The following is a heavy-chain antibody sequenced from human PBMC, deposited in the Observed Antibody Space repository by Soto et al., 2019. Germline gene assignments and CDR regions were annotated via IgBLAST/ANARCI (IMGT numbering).Heavy chain of an antibody. J-gene: IGHJ4*02. CDR1: GYIFTDYY. Sequence: ASVKVSCKASGYIFTDYYLHWVRQAPGQGFEWVGGINAKSGNPKYVPKFQGRVTVTRDTSTSTVYMELNRLTSDDTAVYFCASEDCRNNCLKGFGYWGQGTLLTLSS. CDR2: INAKSGNP. CDR3: ASEDCRNNCLKGFGY. V-gene: IGHV1-2*02. D-gene: IGHD2-15*01.